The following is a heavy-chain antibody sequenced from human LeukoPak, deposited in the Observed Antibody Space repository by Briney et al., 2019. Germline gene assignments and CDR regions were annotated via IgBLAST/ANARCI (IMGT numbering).Heavy chain of an antibody. V-gene: IGHV4-59*08. CDR2: IYDSGST. D-gene: IGHD6-19*01. CDR3: ARRNSNGGWYRDDY. J-gene: IGHJ4*02. CDR1: GGSIDSYY. Sequence: SETLSLTCTVSGGSIDSYYWSWIRQPPGKGLEWIGYIYDSGSTKYNPSLKGRVTISVDMSKNQFSLRLTSVTAADTAVYYYARRNSNGGWYRDDYWGQGTLVTVYS.